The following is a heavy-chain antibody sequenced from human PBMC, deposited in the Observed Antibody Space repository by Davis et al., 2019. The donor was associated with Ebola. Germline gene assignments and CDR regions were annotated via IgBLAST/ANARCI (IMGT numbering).Heavy chain of an antibody. CDR3: ARGHSYGSMVYGMDV. D-gene: IGHD5-18*01. CDR2: VFYTGST. J-gene: IGHJ6*02. CDR1: GASITTSF. Sequence: MPSETLSLTCTVSGASITTSFWSWIRQPPGKGLEWIGYVFYTGSTEYNPSLKSRVTLSVDRSKNHFSLNLSSVTAADTAMYYCARGHSYGSMVYGMDVWGQGTTVTVSS. V-gene: IGHV4-59*08.